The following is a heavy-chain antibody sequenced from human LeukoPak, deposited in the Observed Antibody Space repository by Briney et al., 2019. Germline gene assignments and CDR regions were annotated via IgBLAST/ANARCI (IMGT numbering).Heavy chain of an antibody. D-gene: IGHD2-15*01. CDR3: ARQNCSGGSCYLDY. CDR1: GYTFTSYD. J-gene: IGHJ4*02. Sequence: ASVKVSCKASGYTFTSYDINWVRQATGQGLEWMGWMNPNSGNTGYAQKFQGRVTMTRDTSTSTVYMELSSLRSEDTAVYYCARQNCSGGSCYLDYWGQGTLVTVSS. V-gene: IGHV1-8*01. CDR2: MNPNSGNT.